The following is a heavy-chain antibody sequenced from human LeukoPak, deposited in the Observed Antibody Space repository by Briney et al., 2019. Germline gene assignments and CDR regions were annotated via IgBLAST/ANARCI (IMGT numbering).Heavy chain of an antibody. CDR2: ISGSGGST. J-gene: IGHJ6*02. CDR1: GFTFSSYA. CDR3: AKVNGSSPYYYYYGMDV. Sequence: GGSLRLSCAASGFTFSSYAMSWVRQAPGKGLERVSAISGSGGSTYYADSVKGRFTISRDNSKNTLYLQMNSLRAEDTAVYYCAKVNGSSPYYYYYGMDVWGQGTTVTVSS. D-gene: IGHD6-6*01. V-gene: IGHV3-23*01.